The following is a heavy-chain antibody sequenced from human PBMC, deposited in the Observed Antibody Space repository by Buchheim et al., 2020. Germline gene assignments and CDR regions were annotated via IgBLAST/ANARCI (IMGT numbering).Heavy chain of an antibody. D-gene: IGHD2-15*01. Sequence: EVQLVESGGALEQPGGSLRLSCVASGFNFNTYHMDWVRQAPGKGLEWLSYISSTTSIIYYADSAKGRFTVSRDNAKNSLYLQMNSLRDEDTAVYYCTRDGNVAGVFDYWGRGT. CDR1: GFNFNTYH. CDR2: ISSTTSII. J-gene: IGHJ4*02. CDR3: TRDGNVAGVFDY. V-gene: IGHV3-48*02.